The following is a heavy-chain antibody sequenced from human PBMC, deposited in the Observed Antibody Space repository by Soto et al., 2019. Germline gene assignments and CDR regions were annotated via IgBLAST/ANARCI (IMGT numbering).Heavy chain of an antibody. J-gene: IGHJ6*02. CDR2: IYYSGTT. V-gene: IGHV4-61*01. CDR1: GDSVNSATYY. D-gene: IGHD5-18*01. CDR3: ARLRGYSYGPGNYYYGMDV. Sequence: SETLSLTCTVSGDSVNSATYYWSWIRQPPGKGLEWIGYIYYSGTTKYNPSLKSRVTISVDTSKNQFSLNLSSVTAADTAVYYCARLRGYSYGPGNYYYGMDVWGQGTTVTVSS.